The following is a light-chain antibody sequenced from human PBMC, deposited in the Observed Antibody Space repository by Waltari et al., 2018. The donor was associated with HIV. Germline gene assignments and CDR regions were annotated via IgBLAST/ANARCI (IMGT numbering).Light chain of an antibody. Sequence: QSALTQPASLSGSPGQSPPIPCSGFLSDIGAYHHVSWYQQYQGKVPKLIIYDVKYRPSGVSNRFSGSKSDSAAFLNISGLQTEDEAVYHCCSYTSGSTHVFGTGTEVTVL. V-gene: IGLV2-14*03. CDR2: DVK. J-gene: IGLJ1*01. CDR3: CSYTSGSTHV. CDR1: LSDIGAYHH.